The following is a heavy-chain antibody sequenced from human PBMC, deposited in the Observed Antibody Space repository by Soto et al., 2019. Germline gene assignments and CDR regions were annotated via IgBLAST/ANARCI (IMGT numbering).Heavy chain of an antibody. CDR2: IYWNDDK. D-gene: IGHD2-2*01. J-gene: IGHJ6*02. CDR3: AHHPGYCSSTSCPSHYYYGMDV. CDR1: GFSLSTSGVG. Sequence: QITLKESGPTLVKPTQTLTLTCTFSGFSLSTSGVGVGWIRQPPGKALEWLALIYWNDDKRYSPSLKSRLTITKDTSKNQVVLTMTNMDPVDTATYYCAHHPGYCSSTSCPSHYYYGMDVWGQGTTVTVSS. V-gene: IGHV2-5*01.